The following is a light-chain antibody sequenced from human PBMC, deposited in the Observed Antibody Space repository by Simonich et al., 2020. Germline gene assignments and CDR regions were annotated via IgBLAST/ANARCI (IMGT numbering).Light chain of an antibody. CDR2: DDS. CDR1: NIGSKS. J-gene: IGLJ2*01. V-gene: IGLV3-21*03. Sequence: SYVLTQPPSVSVAPGKTARITCGGHNIGSKSVHWYQQKPGQAPVLVVYDDSDRPSGIPDRFSGSNSGNTATLTISRVEAGDEADYYCQVWDSSSDHPVVFGGGTKLTVL. CDR3: QVWDSSSDHPVV.